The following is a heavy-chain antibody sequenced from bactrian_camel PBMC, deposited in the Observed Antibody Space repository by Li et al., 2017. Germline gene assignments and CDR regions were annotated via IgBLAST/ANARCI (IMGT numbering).Heavy chain of an antibody. CDR1: EFIFSDYS. V-gene: IGHV3S40*01. J-gene: IGHJ4*01. Sequence: VQLVESGGGLVQPGGSLTLSCVATEFIFSDYSMSWVRQAPGKGLEWVASISGGGSNTYRLNSVKGRFTISRDNAKNTLEMRLNRLETEDTAMYYCVRGRLSFDKWGQGTQVTVS. CDR2: ISGGGSNT. CDR3: VRGRLSFDK.